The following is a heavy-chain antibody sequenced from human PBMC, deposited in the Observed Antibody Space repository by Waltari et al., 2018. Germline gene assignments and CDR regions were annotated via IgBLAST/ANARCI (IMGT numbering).Heavy chain of an antibody. CDR2: VHRNGRT. D-gene: IGHD2-15*01. CDR1: GDPIAGNSW. V-gene: IGHV4-4*02. J-gene: IGHJ4*02. CDR3: ARDLGRGLFLDS. Sequence: QLQLQESGPGLVKPSGTLSLTCAVSGDPIAGNSWWSWVRQSPDKGLEWIGQVHRNGRTNYNPSLASRAIVSLDSSMNQFSLRILSATAADTAVYYCARDLGRGLFLDSWGQGTLVTVSP.